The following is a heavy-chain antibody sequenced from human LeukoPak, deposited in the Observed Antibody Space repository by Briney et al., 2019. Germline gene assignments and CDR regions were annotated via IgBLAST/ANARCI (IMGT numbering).Heavy chain of an antibody. J-gene: IGHJ5*02. Sequence: PSETLSLTCTVSGGSISSGSYYWSWIRQPAGKGLEWIGRIYTSGSTNYNPSLKSRVTISVDTSKNQFSLKLSSVTAADTAVYYCAREKYGDSVLFGFDPWGQGTLVTVSS. CDR2: IYTSGST. CDR1: GGSISSGSYY. CDR3: AREKYGDSVLFGFDP. V-gene: IGHV4-61*02. D-gene: IGHD4-17*01.